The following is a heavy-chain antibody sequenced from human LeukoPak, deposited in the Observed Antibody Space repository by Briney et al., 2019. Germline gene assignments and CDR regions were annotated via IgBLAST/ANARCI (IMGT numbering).Heavy chain of an antibody. Sequence: GGSLRLSCSASGFTFSSYAMHWVRQAPGKGLEYVSAISSNGGSTYYANSVKGRFTISRDNSKNTLYLQMGSLRAEDMAVYYCARGALGYCSSTSCFATQFGAWGQGTLVTVSS. J-gene: IGHJ5*02. V-gene: IGHV3-64*01. CDR2: ISSNGGST. D-gene: IGHD2-2*01. CDR1: GFTFSSYA. CDR3: ARGALGYCSSTSCFATQFGA.